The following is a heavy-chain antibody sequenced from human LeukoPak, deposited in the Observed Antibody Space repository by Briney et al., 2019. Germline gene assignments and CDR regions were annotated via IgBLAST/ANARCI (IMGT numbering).Heavy chain of an antibody. D-gene: IGHD3-16*01. CDR3: AKDPGGNFDY. CDR2: IIGSGGST. V-gene: IGHV3-23*01. CDR1: GFTFSSYA. Sequence: GGSLRLSCAASGFTFSSYAMSWVRQAPGKGLEWVSAIIGSGGSTYYADSVKGRFTISRDNSKNTLYLQMHSLRAEDTAVYYCAKDPGGNFDYWGQGTLVTVSS. J-gene: IGHJ4*02.